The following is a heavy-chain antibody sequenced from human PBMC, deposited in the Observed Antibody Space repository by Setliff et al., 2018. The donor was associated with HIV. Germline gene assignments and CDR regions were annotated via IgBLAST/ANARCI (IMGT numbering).Heavy chain of an antibody. CDR1: GYTFPSYD. Sequence: GASVKVSCTASGYTFPSYDINWVRQATGQGLEWMGWMNPNSGNTGYAQKFQGRRTMTRNTSISTVNMELSSLRSEDTAVYFCARVGRLHYLTPFYYYGMDVWGQGTTVTVSS. J-gene: IGHJ6*02. V-gene: IGHV1-8*01. D-gene: IGHD4-4*01. CDR3: ARVGRLHYLTPFYYYGMDV. CDR2: MNPNSGNT.